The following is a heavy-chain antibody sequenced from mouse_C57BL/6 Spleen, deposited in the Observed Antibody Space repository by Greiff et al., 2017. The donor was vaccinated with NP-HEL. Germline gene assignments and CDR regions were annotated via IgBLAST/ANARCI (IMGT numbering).Heavy chain of an antibody. CDR2: ISDGGSYT. Sequence: EVQVVESGAGLVKPGGSLKLSCPASGFTFSTYPMSWVRQTPEKSLEWVATISDGGSYTYYRDNVKGRFTISRDNANNNLYLQMSHLKSEDTAMYYCARDNDYFDYWGQGTTLTVSS. D-gene: IGHD2-3*01. CDR1: GFTFSTYP. J-gene: IGHJ2*01. V-gene: IGHV5-4*01. CDR3: ARDNDYFDY.